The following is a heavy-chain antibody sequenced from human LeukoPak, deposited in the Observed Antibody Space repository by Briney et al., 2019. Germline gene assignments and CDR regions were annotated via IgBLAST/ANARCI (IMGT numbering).Heavy chain of an antibody. CDR2: ISYDGSNK. CDR3: ARDFWAPVVAATTLPDY. J-gene: IGHJ4*02. V-gene: IGHV3-30*04. Sequence: GGSLRLSCAASGFTFNSYTMHWVRQAPGKGLEWVAVISYDGSNKYYADSVKGRFTISRDNSKNTLYLQMNSLRAEDTAVYYCARDFWAPVVAATTLPDYWGQGTLVTVSS. CDR1: GFTFNSYT. D-gene: IGHD2-15*01.